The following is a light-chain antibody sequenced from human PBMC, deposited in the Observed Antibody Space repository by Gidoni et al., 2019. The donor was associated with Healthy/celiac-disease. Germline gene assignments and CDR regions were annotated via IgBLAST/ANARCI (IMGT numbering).Light chain of an antibody. Sequence: DIQMTQYPSSLSASVGNRVTITCQAIQDISNYLNWYQQKQGKAPKLLIYDASNLETGVPSRFSGSGSGTDFTFTISSLQPEDIATYYCQQYDNLPPYTFGQGTKLEIK. J-gene: IGKJ2*01. CDR2: DAS. CDR3: QQYDNLPPYT. CDR1: QDISNY. V-gene: IGKV1-33*01.